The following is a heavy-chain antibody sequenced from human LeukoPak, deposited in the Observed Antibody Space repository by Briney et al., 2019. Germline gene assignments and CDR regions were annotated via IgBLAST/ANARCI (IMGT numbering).Heavy chain of an antibody. CDR3: ARGLIPAQYFDY. D-gene: IGHD2-2*01. Sequence: GSSGKVSCKASGVTFSSYAISWVRQAPGQGLEWMGGIIPIFGTANYAQKFQGRVTITADESTSTAYIELSSLRSEDTAVYYCARGLIPAQYFDYWGQGTLVTVSS. CDR2: IIPIFGTA. CDR1: GVTFSSYA. J-gene: IGHJ4*02. V-gene: IGHV1-69*01.